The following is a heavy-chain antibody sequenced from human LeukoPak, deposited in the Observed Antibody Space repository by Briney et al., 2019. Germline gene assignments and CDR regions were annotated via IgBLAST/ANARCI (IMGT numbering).Heavy chain of an antibody. CDR3: AKDASWILNDAFDI. CDR2: ISWNSGSI. J-gene: IGHJ3*02. D-gene: IGHD5-12*01. CDR1: GFTFDDYA. Sequence: GGSLRLSCAASGFTFDDYAMHWVRQAPGKGLEWVSGISWNSGSIGCADSVKGRFTISRDNAKNSQYLQMNSLRAEDTALYYCAKDASWILNDAFDIWGQGTMVTVSS. V-gene: IGHV3-9*01.